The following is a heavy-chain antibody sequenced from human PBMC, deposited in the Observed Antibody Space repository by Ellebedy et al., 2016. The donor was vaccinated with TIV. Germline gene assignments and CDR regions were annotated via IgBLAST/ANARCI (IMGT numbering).Heavy chain of an antibody. V-gene: IGHV3-30*18. Sequence: GGSLRLSXAASGFTFSSYGMHWVRQAPGKGLEWVAVISYDGSNKYYADSVKGRFTISRDNSKNTLYLQMNSLRAEDTAVYYCAKVRGCGGSCYHFDYWGQGTLVTVSA. D-gene: IGHD2-15*01. CDR3: AKVRGCGGSCYHFDY. CDR2: ISYDGSNK. J-gene: IGHJ4*02. CDR1: GFTFSSYG.